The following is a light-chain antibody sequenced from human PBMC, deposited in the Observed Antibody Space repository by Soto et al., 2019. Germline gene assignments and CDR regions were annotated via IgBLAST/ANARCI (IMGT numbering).Light chain of an antibody. J-gene: IGLJ2*01. CDR3: ASYTTSTTLGGV. V-gene: IGLV2-14*02. CDR1: SSDVGSYNL. CDR2: EGS. Sequence: QSALTQPASVSGSPGQSITISCTGSSSDVGSYNLVSWYQQHPGKAPKLMIYEGSKRPSGVSNRFSGSKSGNTASLTISGLQAEDEADYYCASYTTSTTLGGVFGGGTKLTVL.